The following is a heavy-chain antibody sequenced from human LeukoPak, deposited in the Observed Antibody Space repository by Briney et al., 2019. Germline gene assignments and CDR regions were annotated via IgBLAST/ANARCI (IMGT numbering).Heavy chain of an antibody. J-gene: IGHJ5*02. CDR3: ARVITIIRGLDP. CDR2: IYYSGST. Sequence: SETLSLTCTVSGYSISSGYYWGWIRQPPGKGLEWIGYIYYSGSTNYNPSLKSRVTISVDMSKNQFSLKLTSVTAADTAVYYCARVITIIRGLDPWGQGTQVTVSS. V-gene: IGHV4-38-2*02. D-gene: IGHD3-10*01. CDR1: GYSISSGYY.